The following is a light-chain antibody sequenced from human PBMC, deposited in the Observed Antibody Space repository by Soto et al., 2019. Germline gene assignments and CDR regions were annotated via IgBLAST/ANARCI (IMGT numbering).Light chain of an antibody. CDR1: QGISTS. Sequence: DIQMTQSPSSLSASVGDSVTITCRASQGISTSLAWYQQKPGEVPQLLIYAASTLHSGVPSRFSGGGSGTDFTLTISSLQPEDVATYFCQKYNSAPLTFGQGNKVEIK. V-gene: IGKV1-27*01. J-gene: IGKJ1*01. CDR2: AAS. CDR3: QKYNSAPLT.